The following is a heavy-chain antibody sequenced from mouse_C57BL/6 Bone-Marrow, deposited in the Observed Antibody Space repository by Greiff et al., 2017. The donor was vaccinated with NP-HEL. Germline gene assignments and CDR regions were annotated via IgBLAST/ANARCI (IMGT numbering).Heavy chain of an antibody. V-gene: IGHV1-64*01. CDR2: IHPNSGST. J-gene: IGHJ2*01. CDR1: GYTFTSYW. D-gene: IGHD2-4*01. Sequence: QVQLQQPGAELVKPGASVKLSCKASGYTFTSYWMHWVKQRPGQGLEWIGMIHPNSGSTNYTEKFKSKATLTVDKSSSTAYMQLSSLTSEDSAVYYCARGTMITPERYYFDYWGQGTTLTVSS. CDR3: ARGTMITPERYYFDY.